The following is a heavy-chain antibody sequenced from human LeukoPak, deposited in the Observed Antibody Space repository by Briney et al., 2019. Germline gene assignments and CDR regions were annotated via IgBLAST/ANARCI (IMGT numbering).Heavy chain of an antibody. J-gene: IGHJ5*02. D-gene: IGHD3-10*01. CDR3: AGDGSTMARGVIGPFDP. CDR1: GGSISSYY. CDR2: IYTSGST. Sequence: PSETLSLTCTVSGGSISSYYWSWIRQPAGKGLEWIGRIYTSGSTNYNPSLKSRVTMSVDTSKNQFSLKLSSVTAADTAVYYCAGDGSTMARGVIGPFDPWGQGTLVTVSS. V-gene: IGHV4-4*07.